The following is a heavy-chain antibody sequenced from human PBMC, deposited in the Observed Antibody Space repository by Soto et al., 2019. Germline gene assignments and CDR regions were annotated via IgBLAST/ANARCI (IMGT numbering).Heavy chain of an antibody. V-gene: IGHV2-5*02. CDR3: AHGPLYSSGWYSWFDP. CDR1: GFSLSTSGVG. D-gene: IGHD6-19*01. J-gene: IGHJ5*02. Sequence: SGPTRVNPTQTLTLTCTFSGFSLSTSGVGVGWIRQPRGKALEWLALIYWDDDKRYSPSLKSRLTITKDTSKNQVVLTMTNMDPVDTATYYCAHGPLYSSGWYSWFDPWGQGTLVTVSS. CDR2: IYWDDDK.